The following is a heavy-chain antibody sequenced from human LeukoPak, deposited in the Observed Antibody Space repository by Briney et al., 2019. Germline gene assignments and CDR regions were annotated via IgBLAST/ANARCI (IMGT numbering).Heavy chain of an antibody. CDR3: ARDTPPGYAIENGMDV. D-gene: IGHD2-8*01. J-gene: IGHJ6*02. V-gene: IGHV3-30-3*01. CDR1: GFTFNTYA. Sequence: GGSLRLSCPASGFTFNTYAIHWVRQAPGKGLEWVAVISYDGSHKYYSDSVKGRFTISRDNSKNALYLQMNSLRADDTAVYYCARDTPPGYAIENGMDVWGQGTTVTVSS. CDR2: ISYDGSHK.